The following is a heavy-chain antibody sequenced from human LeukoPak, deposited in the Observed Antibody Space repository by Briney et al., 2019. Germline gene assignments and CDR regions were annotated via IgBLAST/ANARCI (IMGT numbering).Heavy chain of an antibody. V-gene: IGHV3-23*01. CDR1: GFTFSSYA. CDR3: AKDRVKLWFGEILNY. D-gene: IGHD3-10*01. CDR2: ISGSGGST. Sequence: GGSLRLSCAASGFTFSSYAMSWVRQAPGKGLEWVSAISGSGGSTYYADSVKGRFTISRDNSKNTLYLQMNSLRAEDTAAYYCAKDRVKLWFGEILNYWGQGTLVTVSS. J-gene: IGHJ4*02.